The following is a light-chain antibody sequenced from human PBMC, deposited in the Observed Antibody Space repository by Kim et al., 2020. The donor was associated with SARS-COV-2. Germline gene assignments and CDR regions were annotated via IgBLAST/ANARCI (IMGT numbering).Light chain of an antibody. Sequence: GSPGQTATITCSGDKLGDKYACWYQQKPGQSPVLVIYQERKRPSGIPERFSGSNSGNTATLTISGTQAMDEADYYCQAWDSSTVVFGGGTQLTVL. J-gene: IGLJ2*01. CDR1: KLGDKY. CDR3: QAWDSSTVV. CDR2: QER. V-gene: IGLV3-1*01.